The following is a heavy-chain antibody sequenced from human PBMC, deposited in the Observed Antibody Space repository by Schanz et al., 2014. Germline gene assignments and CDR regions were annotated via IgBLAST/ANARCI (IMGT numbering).Heavy chain of an antibody. CDR2: MSYDGSIK. CDR3: AKGMGYCSGGTCYDYYYYGLDV. J-gene: IGHJ6*02. Sequence: QVQLVESGGGVVQPGGSLRLSCAASGFTFSSYGMHWVRQAPGKGLEWVAAMSYDGSIKYYGDSVKGRFTISRDNSENTLYLQMNSLSADDTAVFYCAKGMGYCSGGTCYDYYYYGLDVWGQGTTVTVSS. V-gene: IGHV3-33*06. D-gene: IGHD2-15*01. CDR1: GFTFSSYG.